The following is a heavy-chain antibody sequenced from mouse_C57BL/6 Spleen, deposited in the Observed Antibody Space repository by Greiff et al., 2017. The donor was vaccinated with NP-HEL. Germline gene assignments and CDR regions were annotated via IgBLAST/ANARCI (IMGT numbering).Heavy chain of an antibody. D-gene: IGHD4-1*01. CDR3: ARLTGTGDFDY. Sequence: VRLQQPGAELVKPGASVKLSCKASGYTFTSYWMHWVKQRPGQGLEWIGMIHPNSGSTNYNEKFKSKATLTVDKSSSTAYMQLSSLTSEDSAVYYCARLTGTGDFDYWGQGTTLTVSS. V-gene: IGHV1-64*01. CDR2: IHPNSGST. J-gene: IGHJ2*01. CDR1: GYTFTSYW.